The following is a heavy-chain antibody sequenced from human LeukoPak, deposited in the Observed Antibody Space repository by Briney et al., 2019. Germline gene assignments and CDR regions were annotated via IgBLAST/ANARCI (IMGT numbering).Heavy chain of an antibody. D-gene: IGHD2/OR15-2a*01. CDR2: ISNTGRST. CDR1: GFTFNNYA. Sequence: GGSLRLSCAASGFTFNNYAMNWVRQAPGEGLEWVSAISNTGRSTYYADSVKGRFTISRDNSKNTVFLQINSLRAEDTAVYYCAKGIEYNNSWTFDYWGQGTLVTVSS. CDR3: AKGIEYNNSWTFDY. V-gene: IGHV3-23*01. J-gene: IGHJ4*02.